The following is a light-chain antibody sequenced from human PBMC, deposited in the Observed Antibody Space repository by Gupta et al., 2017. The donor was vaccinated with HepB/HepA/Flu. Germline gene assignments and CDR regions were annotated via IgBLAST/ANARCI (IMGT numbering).Light chain of an antibody. CDR1: SSDVGGYNY. CDR2: DVS. Sequence: SALTQPAPVSGSPGQSITISCTGTSSDVGGYNYVSWYQQHPGKAPKLMIYDVSNRPSGVSNRFSGSKSGNTASLTISGLQAEDEADYYCSSYTSIVVFGGGTKLTVL. V-gene: IGLV2-14*01. CDR3: SSYTSIVV. J-gene: IGLJ2*01.